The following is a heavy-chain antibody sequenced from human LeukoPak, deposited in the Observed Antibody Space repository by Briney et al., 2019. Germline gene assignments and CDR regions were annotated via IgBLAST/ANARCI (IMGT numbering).Heavy chain of an antibody. CDR1: GGSISSYY. CDR3: ARGPPSTYSSGWYDY. CDR2: IYYSGST. V-gene: IGHV4-59*01. J-gene: IGHJ4*02. D-gene: IGHD6-19*01. Sequence: SETLSLTCTVSGGSISSYYWSWIRQPPGKGLEWIGYIYYSGSTNYNPSLKSRVTISVDTSKNQFSLKLSSVTAADTAVYYCARGPPSTYSSGWYDYWGQGTLVTVSS.